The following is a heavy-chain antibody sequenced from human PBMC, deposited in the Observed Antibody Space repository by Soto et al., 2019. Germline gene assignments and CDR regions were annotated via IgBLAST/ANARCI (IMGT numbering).Heavy chain of an antibody. CDR3: ARLSRAGRTITIFGVVWDFDY. Sequence: GESLKISCKGSGYSFTSYWIGWVRQMPGKGLEWMGIIYPGDSDTRYSPSFQGQVTISADKSISTAYLQWSSLKASDTAMYYCARLSRAGRTITIFGVVWDFDYWGQGTLVTVSS. D-gene: IGHD3-3*01. J-gene: IGHJ4*02. V-gene: IGHV5-51*01. CDR1: GYSFTSYW. CDR2: IYPGDSDT.